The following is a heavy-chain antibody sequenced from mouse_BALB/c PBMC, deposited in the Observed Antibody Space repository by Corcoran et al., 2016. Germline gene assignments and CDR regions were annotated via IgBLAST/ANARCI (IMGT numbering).Heavy chain of an antibody. V-gene: IGHV14-3*02. D-gene: IGHD4-1*01. Sequence: EVQLQQSGAELVKPVASVMLSCTASGFNIKDTYMHWVKPRPEQGLEWIGRIDPANGNTKYDPKFQGKATITADTSSKTAYLQLSSLTSEDTAVYYCARSNWFDYWGQGTTLTVSS. CDR3: ARSNWFDY. CDR2: IDPANGNT. J-gene: IGHJ2*01. CDR1: GFNIKDTY.